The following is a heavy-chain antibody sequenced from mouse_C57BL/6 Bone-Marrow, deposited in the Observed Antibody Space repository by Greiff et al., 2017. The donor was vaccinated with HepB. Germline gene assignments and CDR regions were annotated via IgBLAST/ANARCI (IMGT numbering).Heavy chain of an antibody. V-gene: IGHV5-12*01. CDR3: ARHSYGSSGYFDV. Sequence: EVMLVESGGGLVQPGGSLKLSCAASGFTFSDYYMYWVRQTPEKRLEWVAYISNGGGRTYYPDTVKGRFTISRDNAKNTLYLQMSRLKSEDTAMYYCARHSYGSSGYFDVWGTGTTVTVSS. CDR2: ISNGGGRT. CDR1: GFTFSDYY. J-gene: IGHJ1*03. D-gene: IGHD1-1*01.